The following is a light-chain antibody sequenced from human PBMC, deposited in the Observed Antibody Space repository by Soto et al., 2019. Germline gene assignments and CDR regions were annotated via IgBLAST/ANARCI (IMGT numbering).Light chain of an antibody. CDR2: QDR. CDR1: KLGERY. CDR3: QAWDSTTVV. V-gene: IGLV3-1*01. Sequence: SYELTQPPSVSVSPGQTASITCSGDKLGERYACWYQQKPGQSPALVLYQDRKRPSGIPERFSGSNSGNTATLIIGGTQAMDEADYYCQAWDSTTVVFGGGTKLTVL. J-gene: IGLJ3*02.